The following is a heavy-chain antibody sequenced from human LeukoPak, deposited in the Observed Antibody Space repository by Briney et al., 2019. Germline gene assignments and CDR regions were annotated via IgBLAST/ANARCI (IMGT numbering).Heavy chain of an antibody. J-gene: IGHJ6*04. V-gene: IGHV3-48*04. Sequence: GGSLRLSCAASGFTFSSYGMHWVRQAPGKGLEWVSSISRSGSTKYYADSVKGRFTISRDNAKNSLYLQMNSLRAEDTAVYYCAELGITMIGGVWGKGTTVTISS. CDR3: AELGITMIGGV. CDR1: GFTFSSYG. CDR2: ISRSGSTK. D-gene: IGHD3-10*02.